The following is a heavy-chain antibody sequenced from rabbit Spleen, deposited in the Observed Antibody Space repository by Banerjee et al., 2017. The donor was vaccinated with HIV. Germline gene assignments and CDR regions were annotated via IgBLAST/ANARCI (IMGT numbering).Heavy chain of an antibody. V-gene: IGHV1S40*01. CDR2: IDSGSSGFT. CDR1: GVSFSSGYD. CDR3: ARDTSSSFSSYGMDL. Sequence: QQLVESGGGLVKPGASLTLTCKASGVSFSSGYDMCWVRQAPGKGLEWIACIDSGSSGFTYFATWAKGRFTCSKTSSTTATLQMTRLTAADTATYFCARDTSSSFSSYGMDLWGQGTLVTVS. D-gene: IGHD1-1*01. J-gene: IGHJ6*01.